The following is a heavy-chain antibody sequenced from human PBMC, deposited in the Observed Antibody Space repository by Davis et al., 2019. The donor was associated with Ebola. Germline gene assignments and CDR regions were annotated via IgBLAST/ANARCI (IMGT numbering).Heavy chain of an antibody. CDR3: ARASRDGYEYYFDY. J-gene: IGHJ4*02. V-gene: IGHV4-34*01. CDR2: INHSGST. CDR1: GGSFSGYY. D-gene: IGHD5-24*01. Sequence: PSETLSLTCAVYGGSFSGYYWSWIRQPPGKGLEWIGEINHSGSTNYNPSLKSRVTISVDTSKNQFSLKLSSVTAADTAVYYCARASRDGYEYYFDYWGQGTLVTVSS.